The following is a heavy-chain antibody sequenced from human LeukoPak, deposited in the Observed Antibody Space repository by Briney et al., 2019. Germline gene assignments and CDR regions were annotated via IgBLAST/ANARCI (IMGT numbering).Heavy chain of an antibody. V-gene: IGHV1-69*13. D-gene: IGHD6-13*01. Sequence: SVKVSCKASGGTFSSYAISWVRQAPGQGLEWMGGIIPIFGTANYAQKFQGRVTITADESTSTAYMELSSLRSEDTAVYYCARGHSSSSPYDAFDIWGQGTLVTVSS. J-gene: IGHJ3*02. CDR3: ARGHSSSSPYDAFDI. CDR2: IIPIFGTA. CDR1: GGTFSSYA.